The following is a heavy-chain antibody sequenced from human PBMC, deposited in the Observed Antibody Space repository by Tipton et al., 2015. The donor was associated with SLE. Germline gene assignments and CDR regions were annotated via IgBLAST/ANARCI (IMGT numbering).Heavy chain of an antibody. J-gene: IGHJ5*02. V-gene: IGHV1-18*01. CDR2: ISGYNGNT. CDR1: GYTLTTYG. Sequence: QVQLVQSGAEVRKPGASVKVSCEASGYTLTTYGISWVRQAPGQGLEWMVWISGYNGNTNYAQKLQGRVTMTTDTSTSTAYMELSRLRSDDTAVYYCARDYYDSSGYGYNWFDPWGQGTLVTVSS. CDR3: ARDYYDSSGYGYNWFDP. D-gene: IGHD3-22*01.